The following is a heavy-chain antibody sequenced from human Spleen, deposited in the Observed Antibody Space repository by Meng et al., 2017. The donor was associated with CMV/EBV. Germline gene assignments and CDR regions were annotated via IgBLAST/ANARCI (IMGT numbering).Heavy chain of an antibody. J-gene: IGHJ4*02. CDR2: IREDGSSK. Sequence: GESLKISCAASGFIFSSYAMSWVRQAPGKGLEWVANIREDGSSKYYADPVKGRFTISRDNSKNTLYLQMNSLRAEDTAVYYCARDGPITMVRGVMVYWGQGMLVTVSS. D-gene: IGHD3-10*01. V-gene: IGHV3-7*01. CDR1: GFIFSSYA. CDR3: ARDGPITMVRGVMVY.